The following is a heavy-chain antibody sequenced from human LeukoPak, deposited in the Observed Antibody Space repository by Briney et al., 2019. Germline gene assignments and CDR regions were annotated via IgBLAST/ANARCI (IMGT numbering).Heavy chain of an antibody. J-gene: IGHJ4*02. Sequence: SETLSLTCTVSGGSISIYYWSWIPQAPGKGLEWIGYIYYGGSSKPNPSLKSRVTMSLDTSKNQFSLKLSSVTAADTAVYYCARNGRGYSFDYWGQGTLVTVSS. D-gene: IGHD2-8*01. CDR2: IYYGGSS. CDR1: GGSISIYY. CDR3: ARNGRGYSFDY. V-gene: IGHV4-59*01.